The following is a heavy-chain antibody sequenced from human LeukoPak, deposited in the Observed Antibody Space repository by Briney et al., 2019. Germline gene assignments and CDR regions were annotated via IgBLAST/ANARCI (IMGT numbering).Heavy chain of an antibody. CDR3: AKGKAFYYDSSAYYFDY. J-gene: IGHJ4*02. V-gene: IGHV3-23*01. Sequence: EGSLRLSCAASGFTFSNYAMSWVRQAPGKGLEWVSAISGSGGSTYYSDSVKGRFTISRDNSKNTLYLQMSSLGAEDTAVYYCAKGKAFYYDSSAYYFDYWGQGTLVTVSS. CDR2: ISGSGGST. CDR1: GFTFSNYA. D-gene: IGHD3-22*01.